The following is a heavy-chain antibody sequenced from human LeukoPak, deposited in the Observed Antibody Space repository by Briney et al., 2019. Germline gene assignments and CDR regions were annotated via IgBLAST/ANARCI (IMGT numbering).Heavy chain of an antibody. J-gene: IGHJ5*02. CDR2: IIPIFGTA. V-gene: IGHV1-69*13. CDR3: AKLEYSSSWFDP. CDR1: GGTFSSYA. Sequence: GASVKVSCKASGGTFSSYAISWVRQAPGQGLEWMGGIIPIFGTANYAQKFQGRVTITADESTSTAYMELSSLRSEDTAVYYCAKLEYSSSWFDPWGQGTLVTVSS. D-gene: IGHD6-6*01.